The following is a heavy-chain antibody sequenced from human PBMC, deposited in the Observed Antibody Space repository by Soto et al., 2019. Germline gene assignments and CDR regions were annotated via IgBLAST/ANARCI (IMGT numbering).Heavy chain of an antibody. V-gene: IGHV5-51*01. J-gene: IGHJ3*02. D-gene: IGHD1-26*01. CDR1: GYSFTSYW. CDR3: GRADSGSKAFEAFDI. CDR2: IYPGDSDT. Sequence: GESLKISCKGSGYSFTSYWIGWVRQMPGKGLEWMGIIYPGDSDTRYSPSFQGQVTISADKSISTAYLQWSSLKASDTAMYYCGRADSGSKAFEAFDIWGQGTMVTVSS.